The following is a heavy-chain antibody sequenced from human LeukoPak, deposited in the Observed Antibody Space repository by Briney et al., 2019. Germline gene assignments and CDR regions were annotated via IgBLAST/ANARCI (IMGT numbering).Heavy chain of an antibody. Sequence: GGSLRLSCEASGFTFSSYAMSWVRQAPGKGLEWVSAISGSGGTTYYADSVMGRFTISRDNSKNTLFLQMNSLRAEDTAVYYCAKTYYSSRAHYYYYYMDVWGKGTTVTISS. CDR3: AKTYYSSRAHYYYYYMDV. CDR1: GFTFSSYA. V-gene: IGHV3-23*01. J-gene: IGHJ6*03. CDR2: ISGSGGTT. D-gene: IGHD3-10*01.